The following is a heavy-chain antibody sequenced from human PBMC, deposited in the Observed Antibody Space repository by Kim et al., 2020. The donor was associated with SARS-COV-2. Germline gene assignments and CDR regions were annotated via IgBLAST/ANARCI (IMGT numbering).Heavy chain of an antibody. CDR2: ISYDGSNK. CDR1: GFTFSSYG. D-gene: IGHD3-10*01. Sequence: GGSLRLSCAASGFTFSSYGMHWVRQAPGKGLEWVAVISYDGSNKYYADSVKGRFTISRDNSKNTLYLQMNSLRAEDTAVYYCARPSGRGGSGSYRWFGAFDIWGQGTMVTVSS. CDR3: ARPSGRGGSGSYRWFGAFDI. V-gene: IGHV3-33*05. J-gene: IGHJ3*02.